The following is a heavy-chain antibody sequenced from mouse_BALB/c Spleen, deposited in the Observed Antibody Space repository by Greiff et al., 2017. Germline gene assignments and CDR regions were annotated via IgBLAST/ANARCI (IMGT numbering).Heavy chain of an antibody. CDR1: GYSFTGYY. CDR2: ISCYNGAT. Sequence: LVKTGASVKISCKASGYSFTGYYMHWVKQSHGKSLEWIGYISCYNGATSYNQKFKGKATFTVDTSSSTAYMQFKRLTSEDSAVYDCARGDGNLLYAMDYWGQGTSVTVSS. CDR3: ARGDGNLLYAMDY. J-gene: IGHJ4*01. V-gene: IGHV1S34*01. D-gene: IGHD2-1*01.